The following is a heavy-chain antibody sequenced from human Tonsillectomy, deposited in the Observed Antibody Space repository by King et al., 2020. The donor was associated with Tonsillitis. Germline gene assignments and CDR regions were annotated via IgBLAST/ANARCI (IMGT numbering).Heavy chain of an antibody. V-gene: IGHV3-30*18. CDR2: IAYDASYE. CDR3: AKDGIALPDWYFDL. CDR1: GFTFSNYG. D-gene: IGHD1-14*01. Sequence: VQLVQSGGGVVQPGRSLRLSCAASGFTFSNYGMHWVRQAPGKGLEWVALIAYDASYENYADSVKGRFAISRDNSKNTLYLEMNSLRVEDTAVYYCAKDGIALPDWYFDLWGRGTLVTVSS. J-gene: IGHJ2*01.